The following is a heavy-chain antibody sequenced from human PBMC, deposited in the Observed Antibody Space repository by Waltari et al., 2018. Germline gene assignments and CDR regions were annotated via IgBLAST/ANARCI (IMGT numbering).Heavy chain of an antibody. CDR2: ISYTGAT. J-gene: IGHJ3*01. CDR3: ATYIGASVGTAAFDV. Sequence: QLQLQESGPGLLKPSETLSLTCTVSGGSLTSNRHYWGWIRQPPGQGLEWIGTISYTGATYSSPSLKSRVAISRDTSKNQLSLTLGSVTAADTALYYCATYIGASVGTAAFDVWGQGTMVTVSS. V-gene: IGHV4-39*01. CDR1: GGSLTSNRHY. D-gene: IGHD5-12*01.